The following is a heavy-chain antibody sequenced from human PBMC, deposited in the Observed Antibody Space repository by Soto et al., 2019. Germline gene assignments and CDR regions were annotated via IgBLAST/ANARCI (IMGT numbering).Heavy chain of an antibody. CDR3: ARRLAPSVSALGY. CDR1: GLTFSSSS. D-gene: IGHD1-26*01. V-gene: IGHV3-30-3*01. CDR2: ISENGDRQ. Sequence: GGSLRLSCTVSGLTFSSSSVHWVRQAPGKGLEWVAVISENGDRQYSTDSVRGRFLVSRDTFNNTIYLQMNSLRPEDTGEYFCARRLAPSVSALGYWGQGALVTVSS. J-gene: IGHJ4*02.